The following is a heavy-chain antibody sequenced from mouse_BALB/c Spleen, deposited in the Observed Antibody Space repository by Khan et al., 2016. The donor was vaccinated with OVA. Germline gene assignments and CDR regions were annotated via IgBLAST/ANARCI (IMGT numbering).Heavy chain of an antibody. CDR2: IWSGGST. J-gene: IGHJ3*01. CDR1: GFSLTTYG. V-gene: IGHV2-2*02. Sequence: QVQLKESGPGLVQLSQSLSITCTVSGFSLTTYGVHWVRQSPEKGLEWLGVIWSGGSTDYNAAFISRLSISKDISKSQVFFKMNSLQVNDTAIYYCARKYDYDEGLAYWGQGTLVTGSA. D-gene: IGHD2-4*01. CDR3: ARKYDYDEGLAY.